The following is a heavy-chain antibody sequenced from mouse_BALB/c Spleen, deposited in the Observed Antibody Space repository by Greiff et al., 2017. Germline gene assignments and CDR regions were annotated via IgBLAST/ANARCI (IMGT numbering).Heavy chain of an antibody. CDR1: GFTFSSYA. CDR2: ISSGGST. V-gene: IGHV5-6-5*01. D-gene: IGHD1-1*01. Sequence: DVKLVESGGGLVKPGGSLKLSCAASGFTFSSYAMSWVRQTPEKRLEWVASISSGGSTYYPDSVKGRFTISRDNARNILYLQMSSLRSEDTAMYYCARFITTVVADAYWGQGTLVTVSA. J-gene: IGHJ3*01. CDR3: ARFITTVVADAY.